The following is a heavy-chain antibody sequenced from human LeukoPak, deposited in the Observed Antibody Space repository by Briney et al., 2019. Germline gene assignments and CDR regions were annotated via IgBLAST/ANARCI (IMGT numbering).Heavy chain of an antibody. D-gene: IGHD6-13*01. J-gene: IGHJ4*02. CDR3: ARGGYRSSSPFDY. V-gene: IGHV3-74*01. Sequence: GGSLRLSCAASGFSLSSYWMHWVRQAPGKGLVWVSRINSDGSSTSHADSVKGRFTISRDNAKNTLYLQMNSLRAEDTAVYYCARGGYRSSSPFDYWGQGTLVTVSS. CDR1: GFSLSSYW. CDR2: INSDGSST.